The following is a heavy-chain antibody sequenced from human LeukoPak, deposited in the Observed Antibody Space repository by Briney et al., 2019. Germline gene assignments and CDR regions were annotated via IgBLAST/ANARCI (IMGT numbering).Heavy chain of an antibody. CDR3: ARERFVYGMDV. Sequence: PSETLSLTCTVSGGSISSGSYYWSWIRQPAGKGLEWIGRIYTSGSTNYNPSLKSRVTISVDTSKNQFSLKLSSATAADTAVYYCARERFVYGMDVWGQGTTVTVSS. D-gene: IGHD3-3*01. J-gene: IGHJ6*02. V-gene: IGHV4-61*02. CDR2: IYTSGST. CDR1: GGSISSGSYY.